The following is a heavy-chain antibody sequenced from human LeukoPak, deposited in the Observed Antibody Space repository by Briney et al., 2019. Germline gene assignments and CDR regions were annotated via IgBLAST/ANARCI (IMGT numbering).Heavy chain of an antibody. V-gene: IGHV3-23*01. CDR2: ISGGGERT. CDR3: GKDGGQYSSGPEFDP. CDR1: GIVFSNTA. D-gene: IGHD6-19*01. J-gene: IGHJ5*02. Sequence: PGGSLRLSXAASGIVFSNTAMNWARQSPGRGLEWVSAISGGGERTFYADSVKGRFTISRDNSKNMVYLQMNSLRADDTAIYYCGKDGGQYSSGPEFDPRGQGALVTVSS.